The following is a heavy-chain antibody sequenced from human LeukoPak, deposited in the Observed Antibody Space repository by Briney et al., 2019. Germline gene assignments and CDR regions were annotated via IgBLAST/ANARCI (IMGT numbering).Heavy chain of an antibody. J-gene: IGHJ2*01. CDR3: ARGIAVAGTEPLQNYWYFDL. V-gene: IGHV3-21*01. D-gene: IGHD6-19*01. CDR1: GFTFSSYS. CDR2: ISSSSSYI. Sequence: GGSLRLSCAASGFTFSSYSMNWVRQAPGKGLEWVSSISSSSSYIYYADSVKGRFTISGDNAKNSLYLHMNSLRAEDTAVYYCARGIAVAGTEPLQNYWYFDLWGRGTLVTVSS.